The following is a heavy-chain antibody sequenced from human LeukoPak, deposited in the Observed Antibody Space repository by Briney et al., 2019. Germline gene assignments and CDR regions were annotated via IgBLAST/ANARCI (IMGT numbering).Heavy chain of an antibody. CDR1: GGSISSGGYY. CDR2: IHYSGST. Sequence: SETLSLTCTVSGGSISSGGYYWSWIRQHPGKGLEWIGYIHYSGSTYYNPSLKSRVTISVDTSKNQFSLKLSSVTAADTAVYYCARNPNYYDSSGYCAFDIWGQGTMATVSS. J-gene: IGHJ3*02. D-gene: IGHD3-22*01. CDR3: ARNPNYYDSSGYCAFDI. V-gene: IGHV4-31*03.